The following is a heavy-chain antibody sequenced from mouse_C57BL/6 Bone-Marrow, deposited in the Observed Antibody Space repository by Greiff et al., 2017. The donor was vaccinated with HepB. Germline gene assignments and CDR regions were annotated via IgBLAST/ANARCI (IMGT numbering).Heavy chain of an antibody. Sequence: EVKLVESGGGLVQSGRSLRLSCATSGFTFSDFYMEWVRQAPGKGLEWIAASRNKANDYTTEYSASVKGRFIVSRDTSQSILYLQMNALRAEDTAIYYCARDGYYEDYYAMDYWGQGTSVTVSS. V-gene: IGHV7-1*01. J-gene: IGHJ4*01. CDR1: GFTFSDFY. D-gene: IGHD1-1*01. CDR3: ARDGYYEDYYAMDY. CDR2: SRNKANDYTT.